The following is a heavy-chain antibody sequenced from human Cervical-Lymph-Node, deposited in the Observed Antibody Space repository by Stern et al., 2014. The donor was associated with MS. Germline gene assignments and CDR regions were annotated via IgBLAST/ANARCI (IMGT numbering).Heavy chain of an antibody. CDR2: IFYSGST. V-gene: IGHV4-39*01. J-gene: IGHJ6*02. CDR1: GGSISSSSYY. CDR3: ARQSGYYYYGMDV. D-gene: IGHD3-10*01. Sequence: QVQLQESGPGLVKPSETLSLTCTVSGGSISSSSYYWGWIRQPPGKGLEWIGSIFYSGSTYYNPSLKSRITIYVDPSRNHLSLKMSSVTAADTAVYYCARQSGYYYYGMDVWGQGTTVTVSS.